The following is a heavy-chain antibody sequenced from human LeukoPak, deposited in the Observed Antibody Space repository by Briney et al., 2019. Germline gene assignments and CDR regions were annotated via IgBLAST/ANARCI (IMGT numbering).Heavy chain of an antibody. CDR2: MNPNSGNT. V-gene: IGHV1-8*01. Sequence: ASVKVSCKASGYTFTNYNIHWVRQASGHGLEWMGGMNPNSGNTDSTQKFQSKLSMTRDTSVSTAYMELTSLRSDDTAVYYCARRVADHFDYWGQGTLVTVSS. CDR1: GYTFTNYN. CDR3: ARRVADHFDY. D-gene: IGHD6-19*01. J-gene: IGHJ4*02.